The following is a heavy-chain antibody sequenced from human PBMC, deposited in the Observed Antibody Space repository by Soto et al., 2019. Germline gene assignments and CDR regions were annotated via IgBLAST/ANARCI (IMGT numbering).Heavy chain of an antibody. Sequence: QLQLQESGPGLVKPSETLSLTCTVSGGSISSSSYYWGWIRQPPGKGLEWIGSIYYSGSTYYNPSLKSRVTISVDTSKNQFSLKLSSVTAADTAVYYCARRLRNYYFDYWGQGTLVTVSS. CDR2: IYYSGST. CDR3: ARRLRNYYFDY. V-gene: IGHV4-39*01. D-gene: IGHD4-17*01. J-gene: IGHJ4*02. CDR1: GGSISSSSYY.